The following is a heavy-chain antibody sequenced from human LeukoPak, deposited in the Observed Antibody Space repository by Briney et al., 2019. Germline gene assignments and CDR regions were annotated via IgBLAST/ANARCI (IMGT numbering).Heavy chain of an antibody. Sequence: GGSLRLSCAASGFTFSSYAMSWVRQVPGKGLEWVSAISGSGGSTYYADSVKGRFTISTDNSKNTLYLQMNSLRAEDTAVHYCAKDGIAAAGTGYFDYWGQGTLVTVSS. CDR1: GFTFSSYA. CDR3: AKDGIAAAGTGYFDY. J-gene: IGHJ4*02. D-gene: IGHD6-13*01. V-gene: IGHV3-23*01. CDR2: ISGSGGST.